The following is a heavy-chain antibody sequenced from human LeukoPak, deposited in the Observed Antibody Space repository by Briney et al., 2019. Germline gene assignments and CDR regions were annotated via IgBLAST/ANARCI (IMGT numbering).Heavy chain of an antibody. CDR1: GFTFSSYW. Sequence: QPGGSLRLSCAASGFTFSSYWMHWVCQAPGKGLVWVSLINSDGSSTNYADSVKGRFTISRKNAKNTLYLQMNSLRAEDTAVYYCVRGDSGYSSGWYPFDPWGQGTLVTVSS. CDR2: INSDGSST. J-gene: IGHJ5*02. CDR3: VRGDSGYSSGWYPFDP. V-gene: IGHV3-74*01. D-gene: IGHD6-19*01.